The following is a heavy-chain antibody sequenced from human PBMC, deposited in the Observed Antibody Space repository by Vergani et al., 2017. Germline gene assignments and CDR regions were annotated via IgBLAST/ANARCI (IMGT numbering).Heavy chain of an antibody. V-gene: IGHV3-30*02. CDR3: AKAVTYYYGSGSPHDY. Sequence: QVQLVESGGGVVQPGGSLRLSCAASGFTFSSYGMHWVRQAPGKGLEWVAFIRYDGSNKYYADSVKGRFTISRDNSKNTLYLQMNSLRAEDTAVYYGAKAVTYYYGSGSPHDYWGQGTLVTVSS. CDR2: IRYDGSNK. J-gene: IGHJ4*02. D-gene: IGHD3-10*01. CDR1: GFTFSSYG.